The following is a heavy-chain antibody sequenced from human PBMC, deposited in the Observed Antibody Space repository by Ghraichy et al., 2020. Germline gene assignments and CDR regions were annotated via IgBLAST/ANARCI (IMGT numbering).Heavy chain of an antibody. J-gene: IGHJ4*02. D-gene: IGHD4-23*01. CDR1: GYSFTSYW. Sequence: GESLNISCKGSGYSFTSYWIGWVRQMPGKGLEWMGIIYPGDSDTRYSPSFQGQVTISADKSISTAYLQWSSLKASDTAMYYCARQPTTVVIVDYFDYWGQGTLVTVSS. V-gene: IGHV5-51*01. CDR2: IYPGDSDT. CDR3: ARQPTTVVIVDYFDY.